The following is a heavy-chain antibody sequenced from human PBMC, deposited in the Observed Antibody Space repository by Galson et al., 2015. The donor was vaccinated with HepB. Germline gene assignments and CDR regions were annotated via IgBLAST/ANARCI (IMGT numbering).Heavy chain of an antibody. CDR3: ARELHLNYYDSSGPSPDYYYYGMDV. D-gene: IGHD3-22*01. CDR2: IDPSGGST. Sequence: SVKVSCKASGYTFTSYYMHWVRQAPGQGLEWMGIIDPSGGSTSYAQKFQGRVTMTRDTSTSTVYMELSSLRSEDTAVYYCARELHLNYYDSSGPSPDYYYYGMDVWGQGTTVTVSS. CDR1: GYTFTSYY. J-gene: IGHJ6*02. V-gene: IGHV1-46*01.